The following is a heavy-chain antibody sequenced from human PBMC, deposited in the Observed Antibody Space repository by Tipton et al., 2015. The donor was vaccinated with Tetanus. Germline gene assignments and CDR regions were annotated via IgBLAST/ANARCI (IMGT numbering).Heavy chain of an antibody. CDR3: ARLTYLYETTIPYSAQFYFEF. Sequence: TLSLTCAVYGGSFSGYYWSWIRQPPGKGLEWIGEINHSGSTNYNPSLKSRVTISVDTSKNQFSLKLSSVTAADTAVYYCARLTYLYETTIPYSAQFYFEFWGQGTLVTVSS. J-gene: IGHJ4*02. CDR2: INHSGST. D-gene: IGHD2-21*01. CDR1: GGSFSGYY. V-gene: IGHV4-34*01.